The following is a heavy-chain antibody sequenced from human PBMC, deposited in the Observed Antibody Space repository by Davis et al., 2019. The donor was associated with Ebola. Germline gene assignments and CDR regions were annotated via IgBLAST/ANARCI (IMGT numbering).Heavy chain of an antibody. CDR2: INHSGST. Sequence: SQTLSLTCAVYGGSFSGYYWSWIRQPPGEGLEWIGEINHSGSTNYNPSLKSRVTISVDTSKNQFSLKLSSVTAADTAVYYCARGTTVIYYYYYGMDVWGQGTTVTVSS. V-gene: IGHV4-34*01. D-gene: IGHD4-17*01. CDR3: ARGTTVIYYYYYGMDV. J-gene: IGHJ6*02. CDR1: GGSFSGYY.